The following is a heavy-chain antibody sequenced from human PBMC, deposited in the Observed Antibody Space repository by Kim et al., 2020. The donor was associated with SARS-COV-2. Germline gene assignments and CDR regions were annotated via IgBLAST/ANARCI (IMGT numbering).Heavy chain of an antibody. Sequence: SETLSLTCTVSGGSINSDGYCWNWIRQPAGKGLEWIGRIYSGGSTNYNPSLKSRVTISVDTSKNQFSLRLSSVTAADTAVYYCARLAVAGTLALDSWGQGALVIVSS. CDR2: IYSGGST. D-gene: IGHD6-19*01. V-gene: IGHV4-61*02. CDR3: ARLAVAGTLALDS. CDR1: GGSINSDGYC. J-gene: IGHJ4*02.